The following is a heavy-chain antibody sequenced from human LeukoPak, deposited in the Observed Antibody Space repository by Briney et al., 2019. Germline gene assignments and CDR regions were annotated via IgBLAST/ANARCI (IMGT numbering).Heavy chain of an antibody. CDR1: GYSISSGYY. J-gene: IGHJ4*02. V-gene: IGHV4-38-2*01. CDR2: IYHSGST. CDR3: ARSAEYFDY. Sequence: PSETLSLTCAASGYSISSGYYWGWIRQPPGQGLEWIGSIYHSGSTYYNPSLKSRVTISVDTSKNQFSLKLSSVTAADTAVYYCARSAEYFDYWGQGTLVTVSS.